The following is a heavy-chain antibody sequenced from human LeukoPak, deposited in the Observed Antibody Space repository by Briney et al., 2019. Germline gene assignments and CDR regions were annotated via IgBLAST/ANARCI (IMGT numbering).Heavy chain of an antibody. V-gene: IGHV5-51*01. CDR2: IYPDDSDT. CDR1: GYSFTSYW. D-gene: IGHD6-13*01. CDR3: ARQGAAGKYYYYYMDV. J-gene: IGHJ6*03. Sequence: AGESLKISCKGSGYSFTSYWIGWVRQMPGKGLEWMGHIYPDDSDTRYSPSFQGQVTISADKSINTAYLEWSSLKASDTAIYYCARQGAAGKYYYYYMDVWGKGTTVTVSS.